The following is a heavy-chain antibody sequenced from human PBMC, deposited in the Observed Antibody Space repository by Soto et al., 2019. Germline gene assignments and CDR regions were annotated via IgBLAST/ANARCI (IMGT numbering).Heavy chain of an antibody. Sequence: TLSLTCTVSGGSISSYYWSWIRQTPGKGLEWIGYIFYFGSTNYNPSLKSRVTLSIDTSKNQLSLKLSSVTAADTAVYYCARHSPDFDWLSQFDYWGQGTLVTVSS. V-gene: IGHV4-59*08. D-gene: IGHD3-9*01. CDR1: GGSISSYY. J-gene: IGHJ4*02. CDR3: ARHSPDFDWLSQFDY. CDR2: IFYFGST.